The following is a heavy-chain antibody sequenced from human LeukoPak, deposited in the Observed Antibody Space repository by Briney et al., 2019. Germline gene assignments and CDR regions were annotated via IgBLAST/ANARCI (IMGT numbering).Heavy chain of an antibody. CDR2: IYYSGST. CDR3: ARSGVYSSGWYAG. V-gene: IGHV4-59*08. J-gene: IGHJ4*02. CDR1: GGPISSYY. D-gene: IGHD6-19*01. Sequence: PSETLSLTCTVSGGPISSYYWSWIRQPPGKGLEWIGYIYYSGSTNYNPSLKSRVTISVDTSKNQFSLKLSSVTAADTAVYYCARSGVYSSGWYAGWGQGTLVTVSS.